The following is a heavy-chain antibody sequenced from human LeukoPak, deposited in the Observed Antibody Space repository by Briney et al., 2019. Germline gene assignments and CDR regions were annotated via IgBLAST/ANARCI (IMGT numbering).Heavy chain of an antibody. CDR2: IIPILGIA. CDR3: ARVGLQRGIAALGGYDY. D-gene: IGHD6-13*01. V-gene: IGHV1-69*04. J-gene: IGHJ4*02. Sequence: SVKVSCKASGGTFSSYAISWVRQAPGQGLEWMGRIIPILGIANYAQKFQGRVTITADKSTSTAYMELSSLRSEDTAVYYCARVGLQRGIAALGGYDYWGQGTLVTVSS. CDR1: GGTFSSYA.